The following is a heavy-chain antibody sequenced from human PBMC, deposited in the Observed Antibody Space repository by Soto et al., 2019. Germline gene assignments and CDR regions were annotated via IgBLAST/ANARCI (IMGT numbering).Heavy chain of an antibody. Sequence: QVQLQESGPGLVKPSGTLSLTCAVSGGSISSSNWWSWVRQPPGKGLEWIGEIYHSGSTNYNPSLKIRVTTSVDTSKNQFSPKLRSVTAADTAVYYCAREISSGYYYYADYWGQGTLFTVSS. CDR1: GGSISSSNW. V-gene: IGHV4-4*02. CDR2: IYHSGST. CDR3: AREISSGYYYYADY. D-gene: IGHD3-22*01. J-gene: IGHJ4*02.